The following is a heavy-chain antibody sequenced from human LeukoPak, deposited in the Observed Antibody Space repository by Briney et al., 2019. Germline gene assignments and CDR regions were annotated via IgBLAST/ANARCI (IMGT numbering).Heavy chain of an antibody. CDR1: GGSISSSHYY. CDR2: IYSSGST. V-gene: IGHV4-39*07. Sequence: SETLSLTCSVSGGSISSSHYYWGWIRQPPGKGLEWIGSIYSSGSTYYNPSLKSRVTISVDTSKNHFSLKLTSVTAADTAVYYCARDISSYALGIEPWGQGTLVTVSS. CDR3: ARDISSYALGIEP. J-gene: IGHJ5*02. D-gene: IGHD6-6*01.